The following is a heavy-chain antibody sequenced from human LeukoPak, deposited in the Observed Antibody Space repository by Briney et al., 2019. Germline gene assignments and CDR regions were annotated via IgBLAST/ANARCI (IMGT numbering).Heavy chain of an antibody. V-gene: IGHV3-48*04. Sequence: AGGSLRLSCTASGFIFNNFGLMWVRQAPGKGLEWVSYISSSGSTIYYADSVKGRFTISRDNAKNSLYLQMNSLRAEDTAVYYCARSVDDYGDYVERNPGAHNRYFDYWGQGTLVTVSS. D-gene: IGHD4-17*01. J-gene: IGHJ4*02. CDR1: GFIFNNFG. CDR3: ARSVDDYGDYVERNPGAHNRYFDY. CDR2: ISSSGSTI.